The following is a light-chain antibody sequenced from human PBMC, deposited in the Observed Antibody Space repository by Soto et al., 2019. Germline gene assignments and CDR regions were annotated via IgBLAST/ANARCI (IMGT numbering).Light chain of an antibody. Sequence: IVMTQSPVTLSVSPGKTATLSCTGRQNVSSSLAWYQQKPGQAPRLLIYSASSRATGIPDRFSGSGSGTDFTLTISRLEPEDFAVYYCQQYGYSPGLACGGGTKVDIK. CDR3: QQYGYSPGLA. J-gene: IGKJ4*01. CDR2: SAS. V-gene: IGKV3-20*01. CDR1: QNVSSS.